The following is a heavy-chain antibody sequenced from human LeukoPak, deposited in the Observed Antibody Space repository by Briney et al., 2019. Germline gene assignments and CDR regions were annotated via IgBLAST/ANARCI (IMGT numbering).Heavy chain of an antibody. CDR1: GYTFTSYA. CDR2: SNAGNGNT. Sequence: ASVKVSCKASGYTFTSYAMHWVRQAPGQRLEWMGWSNAGNGNTKYSQEFQGRVTMTTDTSTSTAYMEMRSLRSDDTAVYYCARGPGWFDPWGQGTLVTVSS. V-gene: IGHV1-3*02. CDR3: ARGPGWFDP. J-gene: IGHJ5*02.